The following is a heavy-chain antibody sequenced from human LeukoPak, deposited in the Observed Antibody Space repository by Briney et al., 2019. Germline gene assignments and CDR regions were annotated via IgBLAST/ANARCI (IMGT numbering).Heavy chain of an antibody. CDR3: ARDNSYGRDYYYYYMDV. CDR2: IIPIFGTA. V-gene: IGHV1-69*05. Sequence: GASVKVSCKASGGTFSSYAISWVRQAPGQGLEWMGGIIPIFGTANYAQKFQGRVTITTDESTSTAYMELSSLRSEDTAVYYCARDNSYGRDYYYYYMDVWGKGTTVTVSS. J-gene: IGHJ6*03. D-gene: IGHD5-18*01. CDR1: GGTFSSYA.